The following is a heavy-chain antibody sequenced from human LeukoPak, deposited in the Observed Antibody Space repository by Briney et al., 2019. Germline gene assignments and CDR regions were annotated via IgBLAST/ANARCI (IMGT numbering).Heavy chain of an antibody. D-gene: IGHD3-22*01. CDR1: GFTFSSYE. J-gene: IGHJ4*02. CDR3: VKDGGYQDSTYFDY. CDR2: ISSSGSTI. V-gene: IGHV3-48*03. Sequence: GGSLRLSCAASGFTFSSYEMNWVRQAPGKGLEWVSYISSSGSTIYYADSVKGRFTISRDNAKNSLYLQMNSLRAGDTALYYCVKDGGYQDSTYFDYWGQGTLVTVSS.